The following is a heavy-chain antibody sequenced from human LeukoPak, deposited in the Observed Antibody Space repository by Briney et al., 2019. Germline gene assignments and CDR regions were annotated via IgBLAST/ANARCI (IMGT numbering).Heavy chain of an antibody. D-gene: IGHD6-13*01. CDR2: ISGGGDST. J-gene: IGHJ6*02. V-gene: IGHV3-23*01. CDR1: GFTFSTYA. Sequence: GGSLRLSCAASGFTFSTYAMTWVRQAPGKGLEWVSSISGGGDSTYYADSVKGRFTISRDNAKNSLYLQMNSLRDNDTAVYYCARDRISSKTYYGMDVWGQGTTVTVPS. CDR3: ARDRISSKTYYGMDV.